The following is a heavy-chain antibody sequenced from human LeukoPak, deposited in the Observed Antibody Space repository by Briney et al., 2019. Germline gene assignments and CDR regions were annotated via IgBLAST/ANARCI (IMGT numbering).Heavy chain of an antibody. CDR2: IYYTGNT. V-gene: IGHV4-31*03. D-gene: IGHD3-3*01. Sequence: PSQTLSLTCTVSGGSINSGGFFWSWIRQHPGKGLEWIGYIYYTGNTHHNPSLKSRVATSIDTSENQFSLKLSSVTAADTAVYYCARTVVKDFWSGYSYYYYYMDVWGKGTTVTVSS. J-gene: IGHJ6*03. CDR1: GGSINSGGFF. CDR3: ARTVVKDFWSGYSYYYYYMDV.